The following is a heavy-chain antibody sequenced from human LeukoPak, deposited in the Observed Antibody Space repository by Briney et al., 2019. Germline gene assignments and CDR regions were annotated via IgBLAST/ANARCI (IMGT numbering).Heavy chain of an antibody. V-gene: IGHV4-34*01. CDR2: IHPSGST. J-gene: IGHJ4*02. D-gene: IGHD1-26*01. CDR3: SRGGDASKVGNY. CDR1: GGSLSGYY. Sequence: SETLSLTCAVYGGSLSGYYLTWIRRPPGKGLEWIGEIHPSGSTNYNPSFGSRLSISADTSKNQFFLKLNSVTAADTAVYYCSRGGDASKVGNYWGQGTLVTVSS.